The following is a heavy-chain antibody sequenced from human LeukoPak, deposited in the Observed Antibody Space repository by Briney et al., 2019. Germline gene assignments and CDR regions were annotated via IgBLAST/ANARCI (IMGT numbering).Heavy chain of an antibody. CDR3: ARTHYYDSSGDFYDTYYFDY. D-gene: IGHD3-22*01. CDR1: GGPISSYY. CDR2: VDNSGST. Sequence: SETLSLTCTVSGGPISSYYWSWIRQPPAKGLEWIGYVDNSGSTNYNPSLKSRVIISVDTSKNQFSLKLTSVTAGDTAVYSCARTHYYDSSGDFYDTYYFDYWGRGTLVTVSS. V-gene: IGHV4-59*01. J-gene: IGHJ4*02.